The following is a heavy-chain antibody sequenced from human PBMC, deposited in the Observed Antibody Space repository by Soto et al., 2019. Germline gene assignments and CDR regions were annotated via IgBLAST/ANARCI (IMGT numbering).Heavy chain of an antibody. V-gene: IGHV1-46*01. CDR3: ARDRAGIWIDY. Sequence: ASVKVSCKASRYTFTSYYMHWVRQAPGQGLEWMGIINPSGGSTSYAQKFQGRVTMTRDTSTSTVYMELSSLRSEDTAVYYCARDRAGIWIDYCGQGPLVTVSS. CDR2: INPSGGST. D-gene: IGHD6-19*01. CDR1: RYTFTSYY. J-gene: IGHJ4*02.